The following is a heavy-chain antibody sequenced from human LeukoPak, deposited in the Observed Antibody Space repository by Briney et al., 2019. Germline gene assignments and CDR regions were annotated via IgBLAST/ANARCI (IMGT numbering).Heavy chain of an antibody. Sequence: GESLKISCQGSGYSVTSYWIGWVRQMPGKGLEWMGIIYPGDSDTRYSPSFQGQVTISADKSISTAYLQWSSLKASDTAMYYCARRADGYSYGGGFDPWGQGTLVTVSP. D-gene: IGHD5-18*01. CDR3: ARRADGYSYGGGFDP. J-gene: IGHJ5*02. CDR1: GYSVTSYW. CDR2: IYPGDSDT. V-gene: IGHV5-51*01.